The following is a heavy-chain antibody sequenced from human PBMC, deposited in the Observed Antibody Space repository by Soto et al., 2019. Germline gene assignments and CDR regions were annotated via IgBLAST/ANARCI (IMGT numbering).Heavy chain of an antibody. Sequence: QLQLQESGPGLVKPSETLSLTCTVSGGSISSSSYYWGWIRQPPGKGLEWIGSIYYSGSTYYNPSLKSRVTISVDTSKNQFSLKLSSVTAADTAVYYCARHTGISPPVGYWGQGTLVTVSS. D-gene: IGHD6-13*01. CDR2: IYYSGST. CDR3: ARHTGISPPVGY. J-gene: IGHJ4*02. V-gene: IGHV4-39*01. CDR1: GGSISSSSYY.